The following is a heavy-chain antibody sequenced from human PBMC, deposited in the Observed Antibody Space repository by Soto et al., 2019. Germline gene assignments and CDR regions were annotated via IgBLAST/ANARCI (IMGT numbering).Heavy chain of an antibody. D-gene: IGHD3-3*01. V-gene: IGHV4-31*03. Sequence: TSETLSLTCTVSGGSISSGGYYWSWIRHHPGKGLEWIGYIYYSGSTYYNPSLKSRVTISVDTSKNQFSLKLSSVTAADTAVYYCARDKRHYDFWSGSVYYYGMDVWGQGTTVTVSS. CDR1: GGSISSGGYY. CDR3: ARDKRHYDFWSGSVYYYGMDV. J-gene: IGHJ6*02. CDR2: IYYSGST.